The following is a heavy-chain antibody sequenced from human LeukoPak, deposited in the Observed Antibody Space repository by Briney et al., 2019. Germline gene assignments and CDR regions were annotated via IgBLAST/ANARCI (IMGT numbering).Heavy chain of an antibody. CDR2: IRSVKGNT. J-gene: IGHJ4*02. D-gene: IGHD1-26*01. Sequence: ASVKDSCMASVYTFIYYGISWVRQAPGQGVEWMGWIRSVKGNTTYTQKLQGRVTMPTDTSTSTAYRKWTSLRSEHTAVYYCARGTSGIYGGRFDYWGQGTLVTVSS. CDR3: ARGTSGIYGGRFDY. CDR1: VYTFIYYG. V-gene: IGHV1-18*01.